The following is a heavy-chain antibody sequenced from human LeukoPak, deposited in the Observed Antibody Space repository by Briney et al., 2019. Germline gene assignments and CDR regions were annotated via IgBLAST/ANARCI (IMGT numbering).Heavy chain of an antibody. D-gene: IGHD3-22*01. CDR1: GFTFSSYG. CDR2: ISYDGGNK. Sequence: GGSLRLSCAASGFTFSSYGMHWVRQAPGKGLEWVAVISYDGGNKYYADSVKGRFTISRDNSKNTLYLQMNSLRAEDTAVYYCTKVGTVVVTDDAFDIWGQGTMVTVSS. J-gene: IGHJ3*02. V-gene: IGHV3-30*18. CDR3: TKVGTVVVTDDAFDI.